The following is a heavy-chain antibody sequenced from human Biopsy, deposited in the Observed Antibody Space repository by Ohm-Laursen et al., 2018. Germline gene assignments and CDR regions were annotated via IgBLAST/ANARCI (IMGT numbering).Heavy chain of an antibody. J-gene: IGHJ4*02. Sequence: PSETLSLTWAVFGKTFSDYQWSWIRQPPGKGVEWIGQINQAGTTNYNQSLKSRLSISADASKYEFSLRLSCVTAADPAVYLCGNEVHGRDYWGLGAQVTVSS. D-gene: IGHD2-15*01. V-gene: IGHV4-34*08. CDR3: GNEVHGRDY. CDR2: INQAGTT. CDR1: GKTFSDYQ.